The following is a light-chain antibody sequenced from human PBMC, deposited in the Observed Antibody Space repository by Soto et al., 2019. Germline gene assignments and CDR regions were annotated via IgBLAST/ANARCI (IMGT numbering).Light chain of an antibody. Sequence: EIVMTQSPATLSVSPGERATLSCRASQSVSGQLAWYQQKPGQAPRLLIYGASTRATGIPARFSGSGSGTEFTLTISSLQSEDFAVYYCQQYKKWPPLTFGGRTKVEIK. V-gene: IGKV3-15*01. CDR3: QQYKKWPPLT. CDR2: GAS. J-gene: IGKJ4*01. CDR1: QSVSGQ.